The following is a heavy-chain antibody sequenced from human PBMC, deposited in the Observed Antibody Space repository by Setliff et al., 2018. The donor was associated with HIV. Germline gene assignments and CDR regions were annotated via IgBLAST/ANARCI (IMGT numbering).Heavy chain of an antibody. CDR1: GYTFTRYG. V-gene: IGHV1-18*01. Sequence: ASVKVSCKASGYTFTRYGISWVRQAPGQGLEWMRWISAYNGNTNYAKKLQGRVTMTTDTSTSTAYMELRSLRSDDTAVYYCARGAIVPAAMVSRYNYYGMDVWGQGTTVTVSS. J-gene: IGHJ6*02. CDR3: ARGAIVPAAMVSRYNYYGMDV. CDR2: ISAYNGNT. D-gene: IGHD2-2*01.